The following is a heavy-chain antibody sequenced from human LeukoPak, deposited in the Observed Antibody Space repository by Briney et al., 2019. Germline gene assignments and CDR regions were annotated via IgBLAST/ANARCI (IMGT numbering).Heavy chain of an antibody. CDR1: GGSISSSNW. Sequence: PSGTLSLTCAVSGGSISSSNWWSWVRQPPGKGLEWIGEIYHSGSTNYNPSLKSRVTISVDTSKNQLSLKLSSVTAADTAVYYCARRKVYSGYSSSIDAFDIWGQGTMVTVSS. CDR3: ARRKVYSGYSSSIDAFDI. J-gene: IGHJ3*02. V-gene: IGHV4-4*02. D-gene: IGHD6-6*01. CDR2: IYHSGST.